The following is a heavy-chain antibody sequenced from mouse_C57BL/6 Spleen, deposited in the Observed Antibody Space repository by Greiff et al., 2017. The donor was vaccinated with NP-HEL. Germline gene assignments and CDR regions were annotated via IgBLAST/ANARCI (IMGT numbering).Heavy chain of an antibody. CDR2: IDPSDSYT. CDR3: ARSKTGTGFAY. J-gene: IGHJ3*01. V-gene: IGHV1-50*01. D-gene: IGHD4-1*01. CDR1: GYTFTSYW. Sequence: QQSCKASGYTFTSYWMQWVKQRPGQGLEWIGEIDPSDSYTNYNQKFKGKATLTVDTSSSTAYMQLSSLTSEDSAVYYCARSKTGTGFAYWGQGTLVTVSA.